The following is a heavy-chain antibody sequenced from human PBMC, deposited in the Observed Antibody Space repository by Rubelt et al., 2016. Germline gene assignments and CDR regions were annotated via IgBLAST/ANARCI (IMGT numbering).Heavy chain of an antibody. CDR3: ARDPIYGMDV. CDR2: IYYSGTT. J-gene: IGHJ6*02. Sequence: QVQLQESGPGLVKPSETLSLTCTVSGGSISNYYWTWIRQPPGKGLEWIATIYYSGTTYYNASLKSRVTISVDKPKNQFSLKLNSVTAADTAVYYCARDPIYGMDVWGQGTTVTVSS. V-gene: IGHV4-59*12. CDR1: GGSISNYY.